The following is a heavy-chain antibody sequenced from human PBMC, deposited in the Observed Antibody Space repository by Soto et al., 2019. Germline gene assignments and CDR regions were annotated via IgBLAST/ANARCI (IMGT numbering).Heavy chain of an antibody. CDR2: IYWDDNN. CDR3: AHRIDRSYCDY. CDR1: WFSLSTTGLG. Sequence: QITLKESGPTLVKPTQTLTLTCTFSWFSLSTTGLGVGWIRQPPGKALEWLAVIYWDDNNRFSTSLRSRLTLTKDTSDNQVFLTMTNMDPVDTATYCCAHRIDRSYCDYWGQGILVTVSS. V-gene: IGHV2-5*02. J-gene: IGHJ4*02. D-gene: IGHD3-9*01.